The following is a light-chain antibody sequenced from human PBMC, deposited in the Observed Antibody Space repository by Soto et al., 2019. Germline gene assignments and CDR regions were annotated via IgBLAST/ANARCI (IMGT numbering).Light chain of an antibody. Sequence: EIVMTQSPATRSVSPGERATLSCRASQSVSSNLAWYQQKPGQAPRLLIYGASTRATGIPARFSGSGSWTEFTLTISSLQSEDFAVYYGQQYNNWPYTFGQGTKLEIK. V-gene: IGKV3-15*01. J-gene: IGKJ2*01. CDR1: QSVSSN. CDR2: GAS. CDR3: QQYNNWPYT.